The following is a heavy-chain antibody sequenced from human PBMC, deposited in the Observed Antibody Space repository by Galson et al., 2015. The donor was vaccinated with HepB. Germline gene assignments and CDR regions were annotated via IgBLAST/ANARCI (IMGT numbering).Heavy chain of an antibody. D-gene: IGHD5-12*01. Sequence: SLRLSCAASGFTFSSYAMSWVRQAPGKGLEWVSTISGSGGSIYYTDSVKGRFTISRDNSKNTLYLQMNSLRAEDTAVYYCAGPTSGYYVYGYWGQGTLVTVSS. CDR2: ISGSGGSI. CDR3: AGPTSGYYVYGY. V-gene: IGHV3-23*01. CDR1: GFTFSSYA. J-gene: IGHJ4*02.